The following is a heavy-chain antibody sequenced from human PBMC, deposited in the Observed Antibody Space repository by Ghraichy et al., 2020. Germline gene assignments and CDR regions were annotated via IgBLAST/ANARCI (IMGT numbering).Heavy chain of an antibody. D-gene: IGHD5-12*01. CDR3: ARVSGYASSYYYYYMDV. V-gene: IGHV3-48*04. J-gene: IGHJ6*03. Sequence: LSLTCAASGFTFSSYSMNWVRQAPGKGLEWVSYISSSSSTIYYADSVKGRFTISRDNAKNSLYLQMNSLRAEDTAVYYCARVSGYASSYYYYYMDVWGKGTTVTVSS. CDR1: GFTFSSYS. CDR2: ISSSSSTI.